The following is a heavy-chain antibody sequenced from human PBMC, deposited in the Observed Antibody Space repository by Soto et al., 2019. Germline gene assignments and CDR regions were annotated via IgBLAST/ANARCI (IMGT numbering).Heavy chain of an antibody. J-gene: IGHJ4*02. CDR1: GFTFSTYW. D-gene: IGHD3-22*01. Sequence: EVQLVESGGDLVQPGGSLRLSCAASGFTFSTYWMHWVRQAPGKGLLWVSRIKTDGTYATYADSVKGRFTISRDNAKSTLYLQMNSLRGEDAAVYYCAAGGSGYYAIWGQGTLVTVSS. CDR3: AAGGSGYYAI. V-gene: IGHV3-74*01. CDR2: IKTDGTYA.